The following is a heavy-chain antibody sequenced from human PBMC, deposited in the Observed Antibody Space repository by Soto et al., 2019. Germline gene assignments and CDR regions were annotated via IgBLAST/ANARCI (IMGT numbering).Heavy chain of an antibody. J-gene: IGHJ4*02. Sequence: EVQLVESGGGLVQPGGSLRLSCAASGFTFDSYSMNWVSQAPGKWLEWVSYIDSSSSNKHYADSVKGRFTISRDNAKNALYLQMSSLRDADTAFYYCARDDDSAMALNFDYWGQGTLVTVSS. CDR1: GFTFDSYS. V-gene: IGHV3-48*02. D-gene: IGHD5-18*01. CDR3: ARDDDSAMALNFDY. CDR2: IDSSSSNK.